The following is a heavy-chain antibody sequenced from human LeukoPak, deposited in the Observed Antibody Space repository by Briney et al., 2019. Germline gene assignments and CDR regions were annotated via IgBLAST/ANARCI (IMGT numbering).Heavy chain of an antibody. CDR1: GGSFSGYY. V-gene: IGHV4-59*01. Sequence: SETLSLTCAVYGGSFSGYYWSWIRQPPGKGLEWIGYIYYSGSTNYNPSLKSRVTISVDTSKNQFSLKLSSVTAADTAVYYCARVGSGSYWGPFDYRGQGTLVTVSS. CDR2: IYYSGST. D-gene: IGHD1-26*01. J-gene: IGHJ4*02. CDR3: ARVGSGSYWGPFDY.